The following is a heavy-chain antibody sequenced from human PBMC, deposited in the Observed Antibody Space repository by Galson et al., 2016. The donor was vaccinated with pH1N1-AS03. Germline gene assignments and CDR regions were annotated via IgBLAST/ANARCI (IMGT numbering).Heavy chain of an antibody. Sequence: SLRLSCAASGFSFNSYAMQWVRQAPGEGLEWVSGIRGNGDSTYYADSVKGRFTISRDNSKDMCYLQMTSLRGDDTAVYYCVKGSWGIDIVDRIAHCGMDVWGQGTTVTVSS. CDR3: VKGSWGIDIVDRIAHCGMDV. D-gene: IGHD5-12*01. CDR1: GFSFNSYA. J-gene: IGHJ6*02. V-gene: IGHV3-23*01. CDR2: IRGNGDST.